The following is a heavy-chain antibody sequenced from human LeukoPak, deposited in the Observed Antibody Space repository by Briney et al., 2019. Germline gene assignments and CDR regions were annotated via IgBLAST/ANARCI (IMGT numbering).Heavy chain of an antibody. D-gene: IGHD1-26*01. Sequence: PGGSLRLSCAASGLTFDDYGMSWVRQVPGKGLEWVSGVNWNGGSTGYADSVKGRFTISRDNAKNSLYLQMNSLRAEDTALYYCARIKSSGNYSPFDYWGQGALLTVSS. CDR3: ARIKSSGNYSPFDY. V-gene: IGHV3-20*04. CDR1: GLTFDDYG. CDR2: VNWNGGST. J-gene: IGHJ4*02.